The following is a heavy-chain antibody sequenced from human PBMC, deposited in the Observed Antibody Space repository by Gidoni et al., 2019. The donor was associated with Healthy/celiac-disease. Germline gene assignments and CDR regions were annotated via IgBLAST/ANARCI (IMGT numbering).Heavy chain of an antibody. CDR2: ITPFNGNT. CDR3: ASPLTYSSSWGDAFDI. D-gene: IGHD6-13*01. CDR1: GYTFTYRY. Sequence: MQHVQSGAEVKLTGSSVKVSCKASGYTFTYRYLHWLRQAPGPALEWMGWITPFNGNTNYAQKFQDRVTITRDRSMSTAYMELSSLRSEDTAMYYCASPLTYSSSWGDAFDIWGQGTMVTVSS. J-gene: IGHJ3*02. V-gene: IGHV1-45*02.